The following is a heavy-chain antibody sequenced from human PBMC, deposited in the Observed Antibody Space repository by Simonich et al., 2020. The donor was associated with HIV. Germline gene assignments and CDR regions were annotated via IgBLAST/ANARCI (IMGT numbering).Heavy chain of an antibody. Sequence: QVQLVQSGAEVKKLGASVKVSCKASGYTFTGNYMHWVRQAPGQGLEGMGWLRPKRGDTNYAQMFQGRVTLTRDTSISTAYMELSRLRSDDTAVYYWARGPFPNYYGSGSYWGGLDYWGQGTPVTVSS. CDR3: ARGPFPNYYGSGSYWGGLDY. CDR1: GYTFTGNY. CDR2: LRPKRGDT. V-gene: IGHV1-2*02. J-gene: IGHJ4*02. D-gene: IGHD3-10*01.